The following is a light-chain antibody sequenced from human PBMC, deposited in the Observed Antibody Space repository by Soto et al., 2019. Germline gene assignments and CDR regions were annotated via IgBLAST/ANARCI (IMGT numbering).Light chain of an antibody. J-gene: IGKJ4*02. CDR1: QTISGW. Sequence: DIQMTQSPSTLSGSVGDRVTITCRASQTISGWLAWYQQKPGKVPNVLIYAASSLQRGVPSRFSGSGSGTEFTLTISSMQPEDFATYYCQQSYGTSLTFGEGTKVDIK. CDR2: AAS. V-gene: IGKV1-5*01. CDR3: QQSYGTSLT.